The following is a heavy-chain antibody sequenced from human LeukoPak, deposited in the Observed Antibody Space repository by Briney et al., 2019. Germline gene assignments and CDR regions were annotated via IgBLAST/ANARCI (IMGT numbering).Heavy chain of an antibody. CDR1: GGSISSSSYY. CDR3: ARLSYSGDGYNYDY. V-gene: IGHV4-39*01. J-gene: IGHJ4*02. Sequence: ASETLSLTCTVSGGSISSSSYYWGWIRQPPGKGLEWIGSIYYSGSTYYNPSLKSRVTISVDTSKNQFSLKLSSVTAADTAVYYCARLSYSGDGYNYDYWGQGTLVTVSS. CDR2: IYYSGST. D-gene: IGHD5-24*01.